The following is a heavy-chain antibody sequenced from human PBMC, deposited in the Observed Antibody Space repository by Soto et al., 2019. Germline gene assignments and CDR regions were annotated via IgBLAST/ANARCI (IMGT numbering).Heavy chain of an antibody. D-gene: IGHD6-19*01. J-gene: IGHJ4*02. Sequence: QVQLVESGGGVVQPGRSLRLSCAASGFTFSNFGMHWVRQAPGKGLEWVAVIPYDGSMTYYADSVKGRFTISRDNSNNTLYLEMNSLRAEDTAVYYCVKGGDWGVAGYFDYWGQGTLVTVSS. CDR1: GFTFSNFG. CDR3: VKGGDWGVAGYFDY. CDR2: IPYDGSMT. V-gene: IGHV3-30*18.